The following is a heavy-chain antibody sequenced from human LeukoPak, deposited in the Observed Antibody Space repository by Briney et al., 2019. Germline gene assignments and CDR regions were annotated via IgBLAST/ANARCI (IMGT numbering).Heavy chain of an antibody. CDR3: ARDGGEI. CDR2: INPKSGDT. Sequence: ASVKVSCKASGYTFTGFYIHWLRQAPGQGLQWMGWINPKSGDTNYAQEFQGRVTMTRDTSISAAYMELRSLRSDDTAVYYCARDGGEIWGQGTLVTVSS. J-gene: IGHJ4*02. D-gene: IGHD5-24*01. V-gene: IGHV1-2*02. CDR1: GYTFTGFY.